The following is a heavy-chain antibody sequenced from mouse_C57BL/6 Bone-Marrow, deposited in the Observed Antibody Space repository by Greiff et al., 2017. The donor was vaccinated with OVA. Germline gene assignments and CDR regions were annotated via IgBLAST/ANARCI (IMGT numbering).Heavy chain of an antibody. CDR3: ARSGQLRLLFAY. V-gene: IGHV1-54*01. CDR1: GYAFTYYL. J-gene: IGHJ3*01. Sequence: QVQLQQSGAELVRPGTSVKVSCKASGYAFTYYLIEWVKQRPGQGLEWIGVINPGSGGTNYNEKFKGKATLTADRSSSTAYMQLSSLTSEDSAVYFCARSGQLRLLFAYWGQGTLVTVSA. D-gene: IGHD3-2*02. CDR2: INPGSGGT.